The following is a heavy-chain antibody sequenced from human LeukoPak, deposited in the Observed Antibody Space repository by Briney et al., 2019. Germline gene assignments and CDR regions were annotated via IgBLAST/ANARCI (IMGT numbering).Heavy chain of an antibody. V-gene: IGHV3-30*18. CDR1: GFTFSSYS. CDR2: ISYDGSNK. D-gene: IGHD4-17*01. Sequence: SGGSLRLSCAASGFTFSSYSMNWVRQAPGKGLEWVAVISYDGSNKYYADSVKGRFTISRDNSKNTLYLQMNSLRAEDTAVYYCAKEVSTVTHGLAYWGQGTLVTVSS. J-gene: IGHJ4*02. CDR3: AKEVSTVTHGLAY.